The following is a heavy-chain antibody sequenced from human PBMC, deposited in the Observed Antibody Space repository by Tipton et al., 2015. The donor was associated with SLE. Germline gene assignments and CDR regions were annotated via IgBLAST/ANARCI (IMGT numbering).Heavy chain of an antibody. CDR1: GGSFSGYY. D-gene: IGHD3-16*01. V-gene: IGHV4-34*01. Sequence: TLSLTCAVYGGSFSGYYWSWIRQPPGKGLEWIGEINHSGSTNYNPSLKSRVTISVDTSKNQFSLKLSSVTAADTAVYYCAGRLGVNYSDYWGQGTLVTVSS. CDR2: INHSGST. J-gene: IGHJ4*02. CDR3: AGRLGVNYSDY.